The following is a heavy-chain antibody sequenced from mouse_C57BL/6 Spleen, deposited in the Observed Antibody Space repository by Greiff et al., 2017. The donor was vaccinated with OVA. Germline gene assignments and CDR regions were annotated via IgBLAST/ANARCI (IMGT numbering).Heavy chain of an antibody. V-gene: IGHV5-16*01. CDR1: GFTFSDYY. CDR3: ARDLGLDYAMDY. Sequence: EVMLVESEGGLVQPGSSMKLSCTASGFTFSDYYMAWVRQVPEKGLEWVANINYDGSSTYYLDSLKSRFIISRDNAKNILYLQMSSLKSEDTATYYCARDLGLDYAMDYWGQGTSVTVSS. D-gene: IGHD3-1*01. CDR2: INYDGSST. J-gene: IGHJ4*01.